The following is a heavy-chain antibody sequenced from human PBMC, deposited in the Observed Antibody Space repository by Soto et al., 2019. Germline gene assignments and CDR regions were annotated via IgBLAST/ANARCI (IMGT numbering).Heavy chain of an antibody. CDR2: VNPKSANT. J-gene: IGHJ4*01. V-gene: IGHV1-8*01. Sequence: GASMQVSCKASRYTFISFDINWVRQATGQGPGGMGWVNPKSANTSYAQNFQGKGTMTRKNSQSTTYMELRSLRTEDTAVYFCARSPSWETTVTPYYFDYWG. CDR1: RYTFISFD. D-gene: IGHD4-4*01. CDR3: ARSPSWETTVTPYYFDY.